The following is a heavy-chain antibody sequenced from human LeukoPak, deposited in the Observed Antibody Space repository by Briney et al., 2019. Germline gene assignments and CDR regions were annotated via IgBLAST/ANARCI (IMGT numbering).Heavy chain of an antibody. V-gene: IGHV4-59*11. D-gene: IGHD3-3*02. CDR2: MFDSVNT. CDR1: GGSITSHF. CDR3: ATIKRGSIFGYFDF. Sequence: PSETLSFTCTVSGGSITSHFWSWIRQPPGKGLEWIAYMFDSVNTKDNPSLKSRLTLSADTSKNQFSLRLTSVTAADTAVYYCATIKRGSIFGYFDFWGQGIKVTVSS. J-gene: IGHJ4*02.